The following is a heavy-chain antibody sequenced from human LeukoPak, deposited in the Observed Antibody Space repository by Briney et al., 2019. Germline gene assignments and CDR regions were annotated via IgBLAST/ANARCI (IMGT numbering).Heavy chain of an antibody. D-gene: IGHD6-13*01. Sequence: PSETLSLTCTVAGGSISSYYWSWIRQPPGKGLEWIGYIYYSGSTNYNPSVKSRVTISVDTSKNQFSLKLSSVTAADTAVYYCAREAAGKDAFDIWGQGTMVTVSS. CDR3: AREAAGKDAFDI. J-gene: IGHJ3*02. CDR1: GGSISSYY. V-gene: IGHV4-59*01. CDR2: IYYSGST.